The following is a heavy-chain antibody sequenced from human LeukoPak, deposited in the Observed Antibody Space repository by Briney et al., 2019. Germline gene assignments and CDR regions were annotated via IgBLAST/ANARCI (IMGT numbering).Heavy chain of an antibody. J-gene: IGHJ1*01. CDR3: ARDCSSSSCYGSFHH. V-gene: IGHV4-4*07. D-gene: IGHD2-2*01. CDR2: IYTSGNT. Sequence: PSEPLSLTCTVSGGSISSYYWSWIRQPAGKGLEWIGRIYTSGNTNYNPSLKSRVTMSVDTSKNQFSLKLNSVTAADTAVYYCARDCSSSSCYGSFHHWGQGTLVTVSS. CDR1: GGSISSYY.